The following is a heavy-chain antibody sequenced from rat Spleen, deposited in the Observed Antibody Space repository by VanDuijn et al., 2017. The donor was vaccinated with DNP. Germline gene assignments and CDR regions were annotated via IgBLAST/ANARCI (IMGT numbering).Heavy chain of an antibody. Sequence: EVQLVESGGGLVQPGRSLKLSCAVSRITFSDHNMAWVRQAPKKGLEWVATISYDGSDTYYRDSVKGRFTIARDNAKSTLYLQMDSLKSEDTATYYCAGRPPPTRGPFDYWGQGVTVTVSS. CDR3: AGRPPPTRGPFDY. D-gene: IGHD1-4*01. CDR2: ISYDGSDT. CDR1: RITFSDHN. V-gene: IGHV5-7*01. J-gene: IGHJ2*01.